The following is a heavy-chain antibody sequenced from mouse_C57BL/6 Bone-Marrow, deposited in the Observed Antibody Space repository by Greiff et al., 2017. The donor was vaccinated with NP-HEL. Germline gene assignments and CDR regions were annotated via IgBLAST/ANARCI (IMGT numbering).Heavy chain of an antibody. J-gene: IGHJ3*01. V-gene: IGHV7-1*01. CDR3: ARDRAFAY. CDR2: SRNKANDYTT. D-gene: IGHD3-3*01. CDR1: GFTFSDFY. Sequence: EVKLVESGGGLVQSGRSLRLSCATSGFTFSDFYMEWVRQAPGKGLEWIAASRNKANDYTTEYSASVKGRFIVSRDTSQSILYLQMNALRAEDTAIYYCARDRAFAYWGQGTLVTVSA.